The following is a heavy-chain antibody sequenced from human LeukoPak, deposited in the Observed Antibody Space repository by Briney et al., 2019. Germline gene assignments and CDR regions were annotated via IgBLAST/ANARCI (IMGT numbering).Heavy chain of an antibody. CDR2: ISAYNGNT. CDR1: GYTLTSYG. Sequence: ASVKVSCKASGYTLTSYGISWVRQAPGQRPEWMGWISAYNGNTNYAPSLQDRVTLTTDTSTTTIYMELKSLRSDDTAVYYCARDKEEDYDTSGMFQHWGQGTLITVSS. J-gene: IGHJ1*01. CDR3: ARDKEEDYDTSGMFQH. D-gene: IGHD3-22*01. V-gene: IGHV1-18*01.